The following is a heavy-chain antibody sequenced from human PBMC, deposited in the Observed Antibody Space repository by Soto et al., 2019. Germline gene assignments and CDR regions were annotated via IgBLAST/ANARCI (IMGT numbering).Heavy chain of an antibody. Sequence: QVQLVQSGAEVKKPGSSVKVSCKASGGTFSSYAISWVRQAPGQGLEWMGGIIPIFGTANYAQKFQGRVTITADESTSTAYMELSSLRSEGTAVYYCASDVVPRGYGFHFYGDYYGMDVWGQGNTVTVSS. J-gene: IGHJ6*02. CDR2: IIPIFGTA. CDR3: ASDVVPRGYGFHFYGDYYGMDV. D-gene: IGHD5-12*01. V-gene: IGHV1-69*01. CDR1: GGTFSSYA.